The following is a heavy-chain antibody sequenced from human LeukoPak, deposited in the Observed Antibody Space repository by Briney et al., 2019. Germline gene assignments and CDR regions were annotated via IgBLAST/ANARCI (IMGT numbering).Heavy chain of an antibody. Sequence: SETLSLTCTVSGGSISSYYWSWIRQPPGKGLEWIGYIYYSGSTNYNPSLKSRVTISVDTSKNQFSLKLSSVTAADTAVYYCARRDGDGYNWHAFDIWGQGTMVTVSS. CDR2: IYYSGST. CDR3: ARRDGDGYNWHAFDI. J-gene: IGHJ3*02. V-gene: IGHV4-59*08. CDR1: GGSISSYY. D-gene: IGHD5-24*01.